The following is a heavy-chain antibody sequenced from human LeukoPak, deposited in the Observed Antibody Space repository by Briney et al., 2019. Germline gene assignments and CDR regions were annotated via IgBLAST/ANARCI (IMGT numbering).Heavy chain of an antibody. Sequence: GGSLRLSCAASGFTFSSYGMHWVRQAPGKGLEWVAVISYDGSNKYYADSVKGRFTISRDNSKNTLYLQMNSLRAEDTAVYYCAKDSGRWAVAGKVFGLDDYWGQGTLVTVSS. J-gene: IGHJ4*02. D-gene: IGHD6-19*01. CDR3: AKDSGRWAVAGKVFGLDDY. CDR1: GFTFSSYG. CDR2: ISYDGSNK. V-gene: IGHV3-30*18.